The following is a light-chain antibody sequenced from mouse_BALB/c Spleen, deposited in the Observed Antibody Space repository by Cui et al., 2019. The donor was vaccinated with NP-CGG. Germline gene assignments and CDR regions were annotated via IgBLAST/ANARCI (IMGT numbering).Light chain of an antibody. Sequence: QAVVTQESALTTSPGETVTLTCRSSTGAVTTSNYANWVQEKPDHLFTGLIGGTVNRAPGVPARFSGSLIGDKAAITITGAQTEDEAIYFCALWYSNHWVFGGGTKLTVL. J-gene: IGLJ1*01. CDR3: ALWYSNHWV. CDR1: TGAVTTSNY. V-gene: IGLV1*01. CDR2: GTV.